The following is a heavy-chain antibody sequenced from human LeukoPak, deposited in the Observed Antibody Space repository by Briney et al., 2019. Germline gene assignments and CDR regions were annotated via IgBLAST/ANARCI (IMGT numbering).Heavy chain of an antibody. D-gene: IGHD1-26*01. CDR1: GGTFSSYA. Sequence: SVKVSCKASGGTFSSYAISWVRQAPGQGLEWMGGIIPIFGTANYAQKFQGRVTITTDESTSTAYMELSSLRSEDTAVYYCARGGSELTAFDIWGQGTMVTVSS. CDR3: ARGGSELTAFDI. CDR2: IIPIFGTA. J-gene: IGHJ3*02. V-gene: IGHV1-69*05.